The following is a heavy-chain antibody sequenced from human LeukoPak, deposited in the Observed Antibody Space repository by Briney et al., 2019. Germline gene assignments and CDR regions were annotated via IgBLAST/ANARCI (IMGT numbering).Heavy chain of an antibody. V-gene: IGHV3-48*04. D-gene: IGHD3-9*01. Sequence: PGGSLRLSCAASGFTFSSYSMNWFRQAPGKGLEWVSYISISTSTIYYADSVKGRFTISRDNAKSSLYLQMNSLRAKDTAVYYCARVPRYFDWLFVCDSWGQGTLVTVSA. J-gene: IGHJ4*02. CDR1: GFTFSSYS. CDR2: ISISTSTI. CDR3: ARVPRYFDWLFVCDS.